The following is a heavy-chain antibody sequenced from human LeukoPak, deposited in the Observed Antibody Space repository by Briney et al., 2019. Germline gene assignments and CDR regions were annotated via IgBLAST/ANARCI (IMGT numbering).Heavy chain of an antibody. Sequence: PGGSLRLSCAASGFTFSSYAMSWVRQTPGKGLEWVSAISGSGGSTYYADSVKGRFTISRDNPKNTLYLQMNSLRAEDTAVYYCAATRTYYYDSSGSTYNWFDPWGQGTLVTVSS. CDR3: AATRTYYYDSSGSTYNWFDP. V-gene: IGHV3-23*01. CDR2: ISGSGGST. J-gene: IGHJ5*02. CDR1: GFTFSSYA. D-gene: IGHD3-22*01.